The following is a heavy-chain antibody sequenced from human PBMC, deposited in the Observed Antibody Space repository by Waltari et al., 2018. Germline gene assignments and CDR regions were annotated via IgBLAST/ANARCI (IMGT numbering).Heavy chain of an antibody. CDR3: ATPPSIAAAGTNAFDI. CDR1: GGTFSSYA. D-gene: IGHD6-13*01. J-gene: IGHJ3*02. V-gene: IGHV1-69*08. Sequence: QVQLVQSGAEVKKPGSSVKVSCKASGGTFSSYAISWVRQAPGQGLEWMGRIIPIFGTANYAQKFQGRVTITADKSTSTAYMELSSLRSEDTAVYYCATPPSIAAAGTNAFDIWGQGTMVTVSS. CDR2: IIPIFGTA.